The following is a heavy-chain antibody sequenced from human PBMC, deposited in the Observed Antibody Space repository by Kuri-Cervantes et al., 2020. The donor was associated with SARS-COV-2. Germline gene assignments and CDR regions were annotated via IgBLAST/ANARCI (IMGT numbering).Heavy chain of an antibody. D-gene: IGHD3-3*01. CDR1: GFIFSDYY. V-gene: IGHV3-11*04. CDR3: SRVQLGFWSRFDP. J-gene: IGHJ5*02. CDR2: IGPSGTTK. Sequence: GGSLRLSCTASGFIFSDYYMTWIRQAPGKGLEWVSNIGPSGTTKYYSDSVKGRFTISRDNAKNSLYLQMSSMRAEDTAIYYWSRVQLGFWSRFDPWGQGTLVTVSS.